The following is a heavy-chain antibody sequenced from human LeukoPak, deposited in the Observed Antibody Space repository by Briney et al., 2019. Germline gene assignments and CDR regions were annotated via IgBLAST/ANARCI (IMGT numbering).Heavy chain of an antibody. D-gene: IGHD4-17*01. CDR1: GFTFSSYD. V-gene: IGHV3-13*04. Sequence: PGGSLRLSCAASGFTFSSYDMHWVRQATGKGLEWVSAIGSAGDTYYPDSVKGRFTISRENARNSFYLQMNSLRAGDTAVYYCARDLNFSRGTVTPLSNWYFDLWGRGTLVTVS. J-gene: IGHJ2*01. CDR2: IGSAGDT. CDR3: ARDLNFSRGTVTPLSNWYFDL.